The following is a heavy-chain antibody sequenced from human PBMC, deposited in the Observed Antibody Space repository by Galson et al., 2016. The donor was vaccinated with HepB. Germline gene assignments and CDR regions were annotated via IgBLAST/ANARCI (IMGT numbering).Heavy chain of an antibody. D-gene: IGHD1-26*01. V-gene: IGHV3-64D*09. CDR2: INSNGDTT. J-gene: IGHJ4*02. CDR3: GRGSPPNFDY. CDR1: GFTFSTYG. Sequence: SLRLSCAASGFTFSTYGMHWVRQAPGKGLEYVSNINSNGDTTSYADSVRGRFTISSDNSKNTLYLQMSSLRPDDTAVYYCGRGSPPNFDYWGQGTLVTVSS.